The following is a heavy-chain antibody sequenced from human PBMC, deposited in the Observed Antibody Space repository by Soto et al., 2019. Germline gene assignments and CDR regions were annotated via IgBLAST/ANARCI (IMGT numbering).Heavy chain of an antibody. J-gene: IGHJ6*02. CDR2: IYWDDDK. V-gene: IGHV2-5*02. CDR3: AHSGPTVRRNRPSYKYYYYCGMDV. CDR1: GFSLSTSGVG. Sequence: GSGPTLVNPTQTLTLTCTFSGFSLSTSGVGVGWIRQPPGKALEWLALIYWDDDKRYSPSLKSRLTITKDTSKNQVVLTMTNMDPVDTATYYCAHSGPTVRRNRPSYKYYYYCGMDVWCQGPTVTVSS. D-gene: IGHD4-17*01.